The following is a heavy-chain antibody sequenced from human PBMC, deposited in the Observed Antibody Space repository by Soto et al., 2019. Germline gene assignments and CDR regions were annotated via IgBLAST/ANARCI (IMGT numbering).Heavy chain of an antibody. CDR2: IWYDGSNK. CDR3: ARLDYGDYASGN. D-gene: IGHD4-17*01. V-gene: IGHV3-33*01. Sequence: QVQLVESGGGVVQPGRSLRLSCAASGFTFSSYGMHWVRQAPGKGLEWVAVIWYDGSNKYYADSVKGRFTISRDNSKNSLYLQMNSLRAEDTAVYDCARLDYGDYASGNWVQGTLVTVS. CDR1: GFTFSSYG. J-gene: IGHJ4*02.